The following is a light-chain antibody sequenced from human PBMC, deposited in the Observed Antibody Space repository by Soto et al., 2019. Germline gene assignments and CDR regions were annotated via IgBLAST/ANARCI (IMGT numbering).Light chain of an antibody. CDR3: QEYGSSPRT. Sequence: EIVLTQSPGTLSLSPGERATLSCRASQSVSSSYLAWYQQKPGQAPRLLIYVASSRATGIPDRFSGSGSGTDFTLTSSRLEPEDFAVNYWQEYGSSPRTFGQGTKVEIK. CDR1: QSVSSSY. V-gene: IGKV3-20*01. J-gene: IGKJ1*01. CDR2: VAS.